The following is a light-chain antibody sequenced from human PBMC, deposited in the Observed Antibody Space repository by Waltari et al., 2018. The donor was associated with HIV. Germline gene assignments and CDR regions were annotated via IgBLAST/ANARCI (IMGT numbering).Light chain of an antibody. Sequence: SSELTQDPAVSVALGQTVKITCQGDNLRTYYASWYQQKPGQAPVLVSYGKNRRPSEIADRFSSSASRNKAFLTITGAQAEDEAEYYCKTRDRSGNLYVFGTGTTVTVL. CDR3: KTRDRSGNLYV. V-gene: IGLV3-19*01. CDR2: GKN. J-gene: IGLJ1*01. CDR1: NLRTYY.